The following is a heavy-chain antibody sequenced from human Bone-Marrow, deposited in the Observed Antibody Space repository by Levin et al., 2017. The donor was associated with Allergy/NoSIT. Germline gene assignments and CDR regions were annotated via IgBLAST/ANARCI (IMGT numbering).Heavy chain of an antibody. Sequence: TGGSLRLSCAASGFTFSSYGMHWVRHAPGKGLEWVAVIWYDGSNKYYADSVKGRFTISRDNSKNTLYLQMNSLRAEDTAVYYCARVPSGSYFLMDYWGQGTLVTVSS. V-gene: IGHV3-33*01. CDR3: ARVPSGSYFLMDY. J-gene: IGHJ4*02. D-gene: IGHD1-26*01. CDR1: GFTFSSYG. CDR2: IWYDGSNK.